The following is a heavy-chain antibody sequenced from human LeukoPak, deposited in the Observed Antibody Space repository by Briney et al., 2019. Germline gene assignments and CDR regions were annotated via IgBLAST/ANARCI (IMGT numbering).Heavy chain of an antibody. D-gene: IGHD3-9*01. CDR1: GFTFSSYW. CDR2: IKKDGGDK. CDR3: ARGTDILTGYLFRFDY. J-gene: IGHJ4*02. Sequence: GGSLRLSCAASGFTFSSYWMSWVRQAPGKGLVWLANIKKDGGDKYYMDSVKGRFTISRDNAKNSLYLQMNSLRAEDTAVYYCARGTDILTGYLFRFDYWGQGTLVTVPS. V-gene: IGHV3-7*04.